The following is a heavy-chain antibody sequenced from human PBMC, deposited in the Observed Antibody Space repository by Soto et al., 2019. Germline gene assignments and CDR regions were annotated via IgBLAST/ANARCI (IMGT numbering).Heavy chain of an antibody. D-gene: IGHD3-3*01. J-gene: IGHJ4*02. CDR1: GGSFRGYY. Sequence: QVRLQQWGAGLLEPSETLSLTCAVYGGSFRGYYWSWLRPPPGKGLEWVGEFHDGGSPKYNPPLKSRATISVDTSKNQFSLKLSAVTAADAAGDYCARGRGMVGEVTPGDYGGQGTLVTGSS. CDR3: ARGRGMVGEVTPGDY. CDR2: FHDGGSP. V-gene: IGHV4-34*01.